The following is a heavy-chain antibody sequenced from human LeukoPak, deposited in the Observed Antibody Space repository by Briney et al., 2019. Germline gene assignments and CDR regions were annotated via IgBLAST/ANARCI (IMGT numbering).Heavy chain of an antibody. V-gene: IGHV4-4*02. CDR2: IYHSGST. D-gene: IGHD2-21*02. J-gene: IGHJ3*02. Sequence: SETLSLTCAVSGGSISSSNWWSWVRQPPGKGLEWIGEIYHSGSTNYNPSLKSRVTILVDKSKNQFSLKLSSVTAADTAVYYCARSYCGGDCYSVDAFDIWGQGTMVTVSS. CDR1: GGSISSSNW. CDR3: ARSYCGGDCYSVDAFDI.